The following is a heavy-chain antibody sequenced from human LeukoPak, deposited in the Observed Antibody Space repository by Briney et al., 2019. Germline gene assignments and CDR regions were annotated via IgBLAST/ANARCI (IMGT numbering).Heavy chain of an antibody. V-gene: IGHV4-4*07. Sequence: SETLSLTCTVSGGSLSSYYWSWIRQPAGKGLEWIGRIYTSGSTNYNPPLKSRATMSVDTSKNQFSLKLSSVTAADTAVYYCARDIYGGNSYYFDYWGQGTLVTVSS. J-gene: IGHJ4*02. D-gene: IGHD4-23*01. CDR3: ARDIYGGNSYYFDY. CDR1: GGSLSSYY. CDR2: IYTSGST.